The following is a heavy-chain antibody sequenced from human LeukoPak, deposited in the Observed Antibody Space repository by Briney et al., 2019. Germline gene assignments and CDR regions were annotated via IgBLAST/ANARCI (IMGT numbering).Heavy chain of an antibody. D-gene: IGHD3-3*01. J-gene: IGHJ6*02. V-gene: IGHV4-59*01. CDR2: IYYSGST. Sequence: PSETLSLTCTVSGGSISSYYWSWIRQPPGRGLEWIGYIYYSGSTNYNPSVKSPVTISADTSKNQFSLKLSSVTAADTAVYYCASMEVLRFQNGMDVWGQGTTVTVSS. CDR1: GGSISSYY. CDR3: ASMEVLRFQNGMDV.